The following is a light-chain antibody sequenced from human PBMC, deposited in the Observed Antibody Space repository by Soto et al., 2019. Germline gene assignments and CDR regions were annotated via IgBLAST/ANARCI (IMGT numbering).Light chain of an antibody. V-gene: IGKV1-5*03. CDR2: KAS. CDR3: QHYNSYSEA. CDR1: QTISSW. Sequence: DMQMTQSPSTLSGSVGDRVTITCRASQTISSWLAWYQQKPGKAPKLLIHKASTLKSGVPSRFSGSGSGTEFTLTISSLQPDDFATYYCQHYNSYSEAFGQGTKVAIK. J-gene: IGKJ1*01.